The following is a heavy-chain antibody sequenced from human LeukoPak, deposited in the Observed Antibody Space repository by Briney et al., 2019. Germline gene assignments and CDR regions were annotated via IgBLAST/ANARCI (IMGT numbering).Heavy chain of an antibody. D-gene: IGHD6-19*01. CDR1: GRSISTFY. J-gene: IGHJ4*02. V-gene: IGHV4-59*01. CDR2: IYYSGST. Sequence: SETLSLTCTVSGRSISTFYWSWIRQRPGKGLEWIGYIYYSGSTNYNPSLKSRVTISLDTSKNQFSLKLSSVTAADTAVYYCARDGRIAVVPDYWGQGTLVTVSS. CDR3: ARDGRIAVVPDY.